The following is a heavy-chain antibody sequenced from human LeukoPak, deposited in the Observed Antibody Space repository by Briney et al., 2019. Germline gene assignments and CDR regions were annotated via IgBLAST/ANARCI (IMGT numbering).Heavy chain of an antibody. Sequence: APMKVSCKASGYTFTSYGISWVRQAPGQGLEWMGWISAYNGNTHYAQKLQGRVTMTTDTSTSTAYMELRSLRSDDTAVYYCARDEARYSSGYYPNWFDPWGQGTLVTVSS. V-gene: IGHV1-18*01. D-gene: IGHD3-22*01. CDR2: ISAYNGNT. J-gene: IGHJ5*02. CDR3: ARDEARYSSGYYPNWFDP. CDR1: GYTFTSYG.